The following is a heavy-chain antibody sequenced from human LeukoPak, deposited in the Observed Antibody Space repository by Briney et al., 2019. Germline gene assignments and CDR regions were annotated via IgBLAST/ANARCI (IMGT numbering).Heavy chain of an antibody. CDR1: GGSISSYY. D-gene: IGHD3-10*01. Sequence: SETLSLTCTVSGGSISSYYWSWIRQPPGKGLEWIGYIYYSGSTNYNPSLKSRVTISVDTSKNQFSLKLSSVTAADTAVYYCARAQPDYYARDWGQGTLVTVSS. CDR2: IYYSGST. V-gene: IGHV4-59*01. J-gene: IGHJ4*02. CDR3: ARAQPDYYARD.